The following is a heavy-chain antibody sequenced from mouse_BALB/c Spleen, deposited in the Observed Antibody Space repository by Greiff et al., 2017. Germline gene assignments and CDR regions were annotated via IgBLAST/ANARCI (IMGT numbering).Heavy chain of an antibody. D-gene: IGHD1-1*01. CDR3: ARHLDYGSSPMDY. CDR2: ISSGGGST. CDR1: GFAFSSYD. Sequence: EVKVVESGGGLVKPGGSLKLSCAASGFAFSSYDMSWVRQTPEKRLEWVAYISSGGGSTYYPDTVKGRFTISRDNAKNTLYLQMSSLKSEDTAMYYCARHLDYGSSPMDYWGQGTSVTVSS. V-gene: IGHV5-12-1*01. J-gene: IGHJ4*01.